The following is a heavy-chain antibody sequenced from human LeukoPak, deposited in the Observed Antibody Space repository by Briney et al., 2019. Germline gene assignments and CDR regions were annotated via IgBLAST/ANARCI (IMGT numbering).Heavy chain of an antibody. Sequence: GGSLRLSCAASGFTFSSSGMHWVRQAPGKGREGVSSITSSSSYIYYADSVKGRFTISRDNAKNSLYLQMNSLRAEDTAVYYCARGYNWNEPFDYWGQGTLVTVSS. CDR3: ARGYNWNEPFDY. CDR1: GFTFSSSG. V-gene: IGHV3-21*01. D-gene: IGHD1-20*01. J-gene: IGHJ4*02. CDR2: ITSSSSYI.